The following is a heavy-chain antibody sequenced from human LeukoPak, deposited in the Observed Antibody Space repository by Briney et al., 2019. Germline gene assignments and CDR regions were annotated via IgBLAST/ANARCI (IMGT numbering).Heavy chain of an antibody. CDR2: INASGGTT. J-gene: IGHJ5*01. CDR3: AKEPREYCSSTSCPNWFDS. Sequence: GGSLRLSCAASGLTFNNYAMSWVRQAPGKGLEWVSAINASGGTTYYADSVKGRFTISRDNSENTLFLQMNSLRAEDTAVYYCAKEPREYCSSTSCPNWFDSWGQGTLVTVSS. D-gene: IGHD2-2*01. CDR1: GLTFNNYA. V-gene: IGHV3-23*01.